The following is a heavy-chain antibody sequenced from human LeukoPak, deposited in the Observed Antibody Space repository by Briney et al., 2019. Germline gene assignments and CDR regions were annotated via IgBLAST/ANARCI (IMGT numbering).Heavy chain of an antibody. D-gene: IGHD5-12*01. J-gene: IGHJ5*02. CDR3: AKGGVYSGYAFDP. CDR2: ISSSGDVT. V-gene: IGHV3-23*01. Sequence: GGSLRLSCAASGFTFSSYWMSWVRQAPGKGLAWVSAISSSGDVTKYADSAKSRFTISRDNSKNTVYLQMNSLRAEDTAVYYCAKGGVYSGYAFDPWGQGTLVTVSS. CDR1: GFTFSSYW.